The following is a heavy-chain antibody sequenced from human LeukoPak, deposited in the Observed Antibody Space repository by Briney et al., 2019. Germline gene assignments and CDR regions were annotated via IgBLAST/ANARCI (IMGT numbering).Heavy chain of an antibody. D-gene: IGHD5-12*01. CDR3: ARGRGYSGYDESYPFDY. Sequence: GGSLRLSCAASGFAVSSNYMNWVRQAPGKGLEWLSVFYSGGSTDYADSVRGRFTMSRDNSKNTLYLQMNSPRAEDTAVYYCARGRGYSGYDESYPFDYWGQGTLVTVSS. CDR2: FYSGGST. V-gene: IGHV3-66*01. CDR1: GFAVSSNY. J-gene: IGHJ4*02.